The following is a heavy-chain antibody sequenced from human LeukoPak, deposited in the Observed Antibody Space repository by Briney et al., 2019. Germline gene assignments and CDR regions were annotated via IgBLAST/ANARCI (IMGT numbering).Heavy chain of an antibody. J-gene: IGHJ2*01. CDR1: GFTFSNYW. CDR2: IKDDGSKE. CDR3: ARATPSAYWYFDL. V-gene: IGHV3-7*01. D-gene: IGHD6-25*01. Sequence: GGSLRLSCSASGFTFSNYWMSWVRQAPAKGLEWVANIKDDGSKEDYVGSVMGRFTISRDNAKNSLYLEMNSLRVDDTAFYYCARATPSAYWYFDLWGPGTLVTVSS.